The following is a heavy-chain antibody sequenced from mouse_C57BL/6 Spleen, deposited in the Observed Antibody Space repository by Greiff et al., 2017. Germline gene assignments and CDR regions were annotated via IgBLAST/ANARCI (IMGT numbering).Heavy chain of an antibody. CDR2: FYPRSGHT. CDR1: GYTFTSYG. CDR3: ARRDFDY. Sequence: VKLLESGAELARPGASVKLSCKASGYTFTSYGISWVKQRTGQGLAWIGEFYPRSGHTYYNEKFKGKATLTADKSSSTAYMELRSLSSEDAAVYFCARRDFDYWGQGTTLTVSS. V-gene: IGHV1-81*01. J-gene: IGHJ2*01.